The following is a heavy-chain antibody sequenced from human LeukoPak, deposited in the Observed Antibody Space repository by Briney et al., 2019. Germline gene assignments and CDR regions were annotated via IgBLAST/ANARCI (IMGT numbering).Heavy chain of an antibody. D-gene: IGHD6-13*01. Sequence: SVKVSCKASGYTFTSYGISWVRQAPGQGLEWMGRIIPILGIANYAQKFQGRVTITADKSTSTAYMELSSLRSEDTAVYYCARVMYSSSLDDYWGQGTLVTVSS. V-gene: IGHV1-69*04. CDR3: ARVMYSSSLDDY. J-gene: IGHJ4*02. CDR1: GYTFTSYG. CDR2: IIPILGIA.